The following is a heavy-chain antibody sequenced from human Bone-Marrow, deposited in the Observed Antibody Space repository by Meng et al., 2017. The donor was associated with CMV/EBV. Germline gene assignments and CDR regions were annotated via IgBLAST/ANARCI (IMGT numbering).Heavy chain of an antibody. Sequence: GGSLRLSCAASGFSFDYYAMSWVRQAPGKGLEWIAGITNTGEDTYFADSVKGRFTVSRDNSKSALYLQMSSLRAEDTAVYYCTLEYGGGEAHWGQGTLVTVSS. CDR2: ITNTGEDT. CDR3: TLEYGGGEAH. CDR1: GFSFDYYA. D-gene: IGHD2-21*01. V-gene: IGHV3-23*05. J-gene: IGHJ4*02.